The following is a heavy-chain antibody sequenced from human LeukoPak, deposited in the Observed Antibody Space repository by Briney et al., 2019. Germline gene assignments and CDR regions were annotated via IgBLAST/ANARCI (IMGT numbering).Heavy chain of an antibody. CDR2: FDPEDGET. CDR1: GYTLTELS. Sequence: ASVKVSCKVSGYTLTELSMHWVRQAPGKGLEWMGGFDPEDGETICAQKFQGRVTMTEDTSTDTAYMELSSLRSEDTAVYYCATGGITMIVVAPTDAFDIWGQGTMVTVSS. J-gene: IGHJ3*02. D-gene: IGHD3-22*01. V-gene: IGHV1-24*01. CDR3: ATGGITMIVVAPTDAFDI.